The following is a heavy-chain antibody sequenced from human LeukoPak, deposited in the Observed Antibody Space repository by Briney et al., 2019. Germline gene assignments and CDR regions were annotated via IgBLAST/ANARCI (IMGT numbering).Heavy chain of an antibody. CDR3: ARDRSGSHNDY. J-gene: IGHJ4*02. CDR2: IYYSGST. Sequence: SETLSLTCTVSGGSISSSNYYWGWIRQPPGKGLEWIGSIYYSGSTYYNPSLKSRVAISVDTSKNQFSLKLSSVTAADTAVYYCARDRSGSHNDYWGQGTLVTVSS. V-gene: IGHV4-39*07. D-gene: IGHD1-26*01. CDR1: GGSISSSNYY.